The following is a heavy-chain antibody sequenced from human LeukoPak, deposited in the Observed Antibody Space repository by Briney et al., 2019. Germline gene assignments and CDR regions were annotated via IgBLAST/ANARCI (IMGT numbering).Heavy chain of an antibody. CDR2: IWYDGSNK. CDR1: GFTFSSYG. V-gene: IGHV3-33*01. D-gene: IGHD2-15*01. CDR3: ARDHGVVVAATTMNYYYYGMDV. Sequence: GGSLRLSCAASGFTFSSYGMHWVRQAPGKGLEWVAAIWYDGSNKYYADSVKGRFTISRDNSKNTLYLQMNSLRAEDTAVYYCARDHGVVVAATTMNYYYYGMDVWGQGTTVTVSS. J-gene: IGHJ6*02.